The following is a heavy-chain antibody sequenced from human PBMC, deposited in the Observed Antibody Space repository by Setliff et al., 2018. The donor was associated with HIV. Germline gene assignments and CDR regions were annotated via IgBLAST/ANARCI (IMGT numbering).Heavy chain of an antibody. Sequence: ASVKVSCKADGYTFIDYGFCWVRQAPGQGLEWLGWINPYNGKRNYAQSLQGRVTMTTDTYTNSDYMELMNLKSDDTDFYYCTLAPGTSDYSFYMDVWGKGTTVTVSS. V-gene: IGHV1-18*01. D-gene: IGHD6-13*01. CDR2: INPYNGKR. J-gene: IGHJ6*03. CDR1: GYTFIDYG. CDR3: TLAPGTSDYSFYMDV.